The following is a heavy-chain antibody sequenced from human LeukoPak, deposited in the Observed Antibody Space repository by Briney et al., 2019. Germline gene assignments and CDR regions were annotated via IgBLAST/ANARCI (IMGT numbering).Heavy chain of an antibody. CDR2: INPNSGGT. CDR1: GYTFTGYY. D-gene: IGHD3-22*01. V-gene: IGHV1-2*02. Sequence: ASVKVSCKASGYTFTGYYIHWVRQAPGQGLEWMGWINPNSGGTNYAQKFQGRVTMTRDTSISTAFMELSRLTSDDTAVYYCARVKTVIIVVSLFDYWGQGTLVTVSS. CDR3: ARVKTVIIVVSLFDY. J-gene: IGHJ4*02.